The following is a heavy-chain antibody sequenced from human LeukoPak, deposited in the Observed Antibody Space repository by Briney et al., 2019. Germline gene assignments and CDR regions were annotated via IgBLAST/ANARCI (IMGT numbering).Heavy chain of an antibody. Sequence: ASVKVSCKASGYTFTGYYMHWVRQAPGQGLEWMGWINPNSGGTNYAQKFQGRVTMTRDTSISTAYMELSRLRSDDTAVYYCARVSYDSSGYTRHDAFDIWGQGTMVTVSS. CDR3: ARVSYDSSGYTRHDAFDI. CDR1: GYTFTGYY. J-gene: IGHJ3*02. V-gene: IGHV1-2*02. CDR2: INPNSGGT. D-gene: IGHD3-22*01.